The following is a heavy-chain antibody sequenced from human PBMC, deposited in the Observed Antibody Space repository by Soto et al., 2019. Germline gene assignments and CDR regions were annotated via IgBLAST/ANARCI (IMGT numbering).Heavy chain of an antibody. D-gene: IGHD3-3*01. CDR3: ARTRMEWALYFDN. Sequence: EAQLVESGGGLIQPGGSLRLSCEASGFSFSDSGMNWVRRAPGKRLEWISYISSSSRTIYYAASVEGRFTISRDNVRNSVHLQMNSLRGEDTGVYYCARTRMEWALYFDNWGLGTLVTVSS. CDR2: ISSSSRTI. J-gene: IGHJ4*02. CDR1: GFSFSDSG. V-gene: IGHV3-48*01.